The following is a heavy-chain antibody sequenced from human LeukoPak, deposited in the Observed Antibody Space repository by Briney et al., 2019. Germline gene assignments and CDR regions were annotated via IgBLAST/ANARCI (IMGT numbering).Heavy chain of an antibody. V-gene: IGHV3-48*03. CDR3: ARGVGSSWPGWFDP. CDR1: GFTFSNYE. D-gene: IGHD6-13*01. J-gene: IGHJ5*02. Sequence: GGSLRLSCAASGFTFSNYELNWVRQAPGKGLEWVSYISHSGRTIYYADSVKGRFTISRDNAKNSLYLQMNSLRAGDTAVYYCARGVGSSWPGWFDPWGQGTLVTVSS. CDR2: ISHSGRTI.